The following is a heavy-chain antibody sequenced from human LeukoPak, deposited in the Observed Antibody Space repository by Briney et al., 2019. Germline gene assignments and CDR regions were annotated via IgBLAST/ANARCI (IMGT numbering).Heavy chain of an antibody. Sequence: GGSLRLSCAASGFTFSSYSMNWVRLAPGKGLEWVAGISGSGGGTNYADSVKGRFTISRDNPKNTLYLQMNSLGAEDTAVYFCAKRGVVIRVILVGFHKEAYYFDSWGQGALVTVSS. D-gene: IGHD3-22*01. CDR3: AKRGVVIRVILVGFHKEAYYFDS. V-gene: IGHV3-23*01. CDR1: GFTFSSYS. CDR2: ISGSGGGT. J-gene: IGHJ4*02.